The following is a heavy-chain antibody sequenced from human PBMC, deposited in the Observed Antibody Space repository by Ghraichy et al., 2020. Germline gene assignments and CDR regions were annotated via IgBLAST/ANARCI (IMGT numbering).Heavy chain of an antibody. CDR2: ISHDGRNN. CDR3: AREYSTSWYRSLDS. D-gene: IGHD2-2*01. J-gene: IGHJ4*02. V-gene: IGHV3-30-3*01. Sequence: GGSLRLSCAASGFTFSSYAMHWVRQAPGKGLEWATFISHDGRNNYYADSVKGRFTISRDNSRNTLYLQMSSLRDDDTAMYYCAREYSTSWYRSLDSWGQGTLVTVSS. CDR1: GFTFSSYA.